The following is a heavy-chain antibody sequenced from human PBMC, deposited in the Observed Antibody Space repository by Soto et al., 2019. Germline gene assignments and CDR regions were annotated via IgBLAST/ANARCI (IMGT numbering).Heavy chain of an antibody. CDR2: IWYDGSNK. V-gene: IGHV3-33*01. J-gene: IGHJ4*02. Sequence: QVQLVESGGGVVQPGRSLRLSCAASGFTFSNYGMHWVRQAPGKGLEWVAVIWYDGSNKYYADSVKGRFTISRDNXXXXXXXXXXXXXXXXXXXXXXXXXXXYGEDYWGQGTLVTVSS. D-gene: IGHD4-17*01. CDR3: XXXXXYGEDY. CDR1: GFTFSNYG.